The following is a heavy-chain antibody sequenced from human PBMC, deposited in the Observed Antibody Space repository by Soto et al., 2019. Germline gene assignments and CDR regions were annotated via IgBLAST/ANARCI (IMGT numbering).Heavy chain of an antibody. J-gene: IGHJ6*02. Sequence: GESLKISCKGSAYSFTSYWIGSVRQMPGKGQEWVGIIYPGGSDTRYSPSFQGQVTISADKSISTAYLQWSSLKASDTAMYYCARLGGDYDIFTGYPNYYYYGMDVSGQGTTVTVSS. D-gene: IGHD3-9*01. CDR1: AYSFTSYW. CDR2: IYPGGSDT. CDR3: ARLGGDYDIFTGYPNYYYYGMDV. V-gene: IGHV5-51*01.